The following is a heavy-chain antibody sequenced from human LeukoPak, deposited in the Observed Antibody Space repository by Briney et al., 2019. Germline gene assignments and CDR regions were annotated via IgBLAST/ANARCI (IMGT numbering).Heavy chain of an antibody. V-gene: IGHV3-7*03. J-gene: IGHJ4*02. CDR2: IRQDDSEK. CDR1: GFTFSAYG. D-gene: IGHD2-21*02. Sequence: PGGSLRLSCSASGFTFSAYGMMWVRQAPGKGLEWGGNIRQDDSEKNYVDSVKGRFTISRDNAKNSLYLQMNSLRAEDTAVYYCARADIVVVTAIPQFFDYWGQGTLVTVSS. CDR3: ARADIVVVTAIPQFFDY.